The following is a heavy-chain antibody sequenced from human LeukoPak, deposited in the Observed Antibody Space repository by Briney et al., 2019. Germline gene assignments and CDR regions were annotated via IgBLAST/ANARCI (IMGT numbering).Heavy chain of an antibody. D-gene: IGHD2-15*01. CDR1: GFTFSSTR. V-gene: IGHV3-7*01. CDR3: ARYSSVGD. J-gene: IGHJ4*02. Sequence: PGGSLRLSCAASGFTFSSTRMSWVRQAPGKGLEWVANIKQDGSEKNYVDSVKGRFTISRDNAKNSLYLQMNSLRAEDTSVYYCARYSSVGDLGQGTLVTVSS. CDR2: IKQDGSEK.